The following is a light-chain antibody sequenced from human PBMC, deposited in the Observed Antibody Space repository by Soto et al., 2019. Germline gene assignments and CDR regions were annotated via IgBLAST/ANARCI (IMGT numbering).Light chain of an antibody. V-gene: IGKV1-5*01. CDR3: QQYHSFSLT. CDR2: DAS. J-gene: IGKJ4*01. CDR1: QSLRSY. Sequence: DIQMTQSPSTLSASVGDRVTITCRASQSLRSYLACYQQKPGKAPKLLISDASNLKSGVPSRFSGSGSGTEFTLTISSLQPDDFATYYCQQYHSFSLTFGGGTKVDIK.